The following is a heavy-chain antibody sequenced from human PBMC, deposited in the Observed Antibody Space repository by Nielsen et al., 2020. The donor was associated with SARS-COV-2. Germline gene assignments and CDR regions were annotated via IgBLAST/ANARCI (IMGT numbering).Heavy chain of an antibody. V-gene: IGHV7-4-1*02. Sequence: WVRQAPGQGLEWMGWINTNTGNPTYAQGFTGRFVFSLDTSVSTAYLQISSLKAEDTAVYYCARDTVAAAGDYYYYGMDVWGQGTTVTVSS. J-gene: IGHJ6*02. CDR2: INTNTGNP. D-gene: IGHD6-13*01. CDR3: ARDTVAAAGDYYYYGMDV.